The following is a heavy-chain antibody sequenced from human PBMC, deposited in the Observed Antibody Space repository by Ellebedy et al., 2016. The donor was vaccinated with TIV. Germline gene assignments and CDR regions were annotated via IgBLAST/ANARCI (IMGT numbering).Heavy chain of an antibody. CDR1: GGSVSSGSYY. CDR3: ARDVGLLYYYYGMDV. CDR2: IYYSGST. J-gene: IGHJ6*02. Sequence: SETLSLXXTVSGGSVSSGSYYWSWIRQPPGKGLEWIGYIYYSGSTNYNPSLKSRVTISVDTSKNQFSLKLSSVTAADTAVYYCARDVGLLYYYYGMDVWGQGTTVTVSS. V-gene: IGHV4-61*01.